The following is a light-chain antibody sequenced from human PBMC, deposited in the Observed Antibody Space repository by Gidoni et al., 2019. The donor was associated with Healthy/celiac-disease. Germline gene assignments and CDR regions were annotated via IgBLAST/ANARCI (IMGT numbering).Light chain of an antibody. CDR3: KQYNSDWT. CDR1: QSISSW. Sequence: DIQMTQSPSTLSASVGDRVTITCRASQSISSWLAWYQQTPGKAPKLLIYKASSLESGVPSRFSGSGSGTEFTLTISSLQPDDFATYYCKQYNSDWTFGQGTKVEIK. J-gene: IGKJ1*01. V-gene: IGKV1-5*03. CDR2: KAS.